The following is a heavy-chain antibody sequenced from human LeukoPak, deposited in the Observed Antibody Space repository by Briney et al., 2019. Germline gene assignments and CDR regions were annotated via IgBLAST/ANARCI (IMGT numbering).Heavy chain of an antibody. CDR3: ATMVRGVLVYFDY. CDR2: INHSGST. J-gene: IGHJ4*02. CDR1: GGSFSGYY. V-gene: IGHV4-34*01. Sequence: SETLSLTCAVYGGSFSGYYWSWIRQPPGKGLEWIGEINHSGSTNYNPSLKSRVTISVDTSKNQLSLKLSSVTAADTAVYYCATMVRGVLVYFDYWGQGTLVTVSS. D-gene: IGHD3-10*01.